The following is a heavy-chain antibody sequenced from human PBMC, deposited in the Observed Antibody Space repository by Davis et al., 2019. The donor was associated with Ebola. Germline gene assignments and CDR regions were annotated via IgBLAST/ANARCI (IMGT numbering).Heavy chain of an antibody. CDR3: ARGDGYNFGGY. V-gene: IGHV3-21*01. Sequence: GESLKISCAASGFTFSSYSMNWVRQAPGKGLEWVSSISSSSSYIYYADSVKGRFTISRDNAKNSLYLQMNSLRAEDTAVYYCARGDGYNFGGYWGQGTLVTVSS. D-gene: IGHD5-24*01. J-gene: IGHJ4*02. CDR2: ISSSSSYI. CDR1: GFTFSSYS.